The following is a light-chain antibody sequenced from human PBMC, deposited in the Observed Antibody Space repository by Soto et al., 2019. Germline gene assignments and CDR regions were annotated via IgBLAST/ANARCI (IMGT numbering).Light chain of an antibody. CDR2: AAS. Sequence: DIPMTQSPSSLSASVGDRVTITCRASQGITNYLAWYQQKPGQVPKLLIYAASNLQSGVPSRFSGSGSGTDFTLTISSLQPEDVATYYCQNYHSAPWTFGQGTKVEIK. J-gene: IGKJ1*01. V-gene: IGKV1-27*01. CDR3: QNYHSAPWT. CDR1: QGITNY.